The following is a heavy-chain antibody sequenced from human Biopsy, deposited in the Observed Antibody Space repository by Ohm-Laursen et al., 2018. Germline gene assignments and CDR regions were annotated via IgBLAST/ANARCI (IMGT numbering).Heavy chain of an antibody. CDR3: ARDSGILNYGNFKYYHYYGMDV. CDR1: GDSVTKYY. CDR2: IYYSVMT. V-gene: IGHV4-59*02. J-gene: IGHJ6*02. D-gene: IGHD4-11*01. Sequence: TLSLTCTVSGDSVTKYYWSWIRQPPGKGLEWIGHIYYSVMTNYDPSLQSRVSISVDTSRNQVSLTLSSVTATDTAVYYCARDSGILNYGNFKYYHYYGMDVWGQGTKVTVSS.